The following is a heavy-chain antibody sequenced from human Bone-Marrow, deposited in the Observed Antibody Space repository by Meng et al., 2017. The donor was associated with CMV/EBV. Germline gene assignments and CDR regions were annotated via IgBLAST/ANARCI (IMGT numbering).Heavy chain of an antibody. V-gene: IGHV3-21*01. CDR2: ISVTSTYI. J-gene: IGHJ4*02. Sequence: GGSLRLSCAASGFTFSSYEMNWVRQAPGKGLEWVSSISVTSTYIYYADSVKGRFTISRDNAKNSLYLQMNSLRVEDTAVYYCARAQTDGYSSFDYWGQGTLVTVSS. CDR3: ARAQTDGYSSFDY. CDR1: GFTFSSYE. D-gene: IGHD5-24*01.